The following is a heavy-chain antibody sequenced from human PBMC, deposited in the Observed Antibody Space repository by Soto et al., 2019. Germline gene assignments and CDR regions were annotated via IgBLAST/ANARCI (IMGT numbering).Heavy chain of an antibody. J-gene: IGHJ3*02. CDR3: ARDGYSAGFDI. Sequence: EVQLVESGGGSVQPGGSLRLSCAASGFTFRSYYMSWVRQPPGKRLEWVANIKQDGSEKYYVDSVKGRFTISRDNAKNSLYLQMNSLRDEDTAVYYCARDGYSAGFDIWGQGTMVTVSS. CDR2: IKQDGSEK. V-gene: IGHV3-7*01. CDR1: GFTFRSYY. D-gene: IGHD5-18*01.